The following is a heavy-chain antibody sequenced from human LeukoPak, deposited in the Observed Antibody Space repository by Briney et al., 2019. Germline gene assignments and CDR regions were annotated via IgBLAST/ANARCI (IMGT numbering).Heavy chain of an antibody. CDR3: VKGSLGGFVDY. CDR2: INPNSGGT. J-gene: IGHJ4*02. V-gene: IGHV1-2*02. Sequence: ASVKVSCKASGYIFTGYYVHWVRQAPGQGLEWMGWINPNSGGTNYAQKFQGRVTMTRDTSISTAYMELSRLRSDDTAVYYCVKGSLGGFVDYWGQGTLVTVSS. CDR1: GYIFTGYY. D-gene: IGHD1-26*01.